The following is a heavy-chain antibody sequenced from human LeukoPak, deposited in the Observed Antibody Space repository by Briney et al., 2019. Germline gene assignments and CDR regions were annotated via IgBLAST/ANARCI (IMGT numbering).Heavy chain of an antibody. Sequence: ASVKVSCKASGYTFTNYYMHWVRQAPGQGLEWMGRINPNSGGTNYAQKFQGRVTMTRDTSISTAYMELSRLRSDDTAVYYCARADSGSYFPYYFDYWGQGTLVTVSS. D-gene: IGHD1-26*01. CDR1: GYTFTNYY. J-gene: IGHJ4*02. V-gene: IGHV1-2*06. CDR3: ARADSGSYFPYYFDY. CDR2: INPNSGGT.